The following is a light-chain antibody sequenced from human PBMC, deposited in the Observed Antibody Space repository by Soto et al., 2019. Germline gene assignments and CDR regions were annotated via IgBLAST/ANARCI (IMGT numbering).Light chain of an antibody. Sequence: QYALTQPRSVSGSPGQSVTISCTGTSSDVGGYNYVSWYQQHPGKAPKLMIYDVSKRPSGVPDRFAGCKSGNTASLTISGLQAEDEADYYCCSYAGSYTPVVFGGGTKLTV. CDR1: SSDVGGYNY. CDR2: DVS. V-gene: IGLV2-11*01. J-gene: IGLJ2*01. CDR3: CSYAGSYTPVV.